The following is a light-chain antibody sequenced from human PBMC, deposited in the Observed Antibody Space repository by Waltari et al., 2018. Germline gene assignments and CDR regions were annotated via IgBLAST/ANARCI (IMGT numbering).Light chain of an antibody. CDR1: QSISSR. CDR2: KAS. J-gene: IGKJ1*01. V-gene: IGKV1-5*03. CDR3: HHYNSYSQT. Sequence: DIQMTQSPSTLSASVGDRVTITCRASQSISSRLAWYQQKPGIVPKLLIYKASTLESGVPSRFSGSGSGTEFTLTISSLQPDDFATYYCHHYNSYSQTFGQGTKVEIK.